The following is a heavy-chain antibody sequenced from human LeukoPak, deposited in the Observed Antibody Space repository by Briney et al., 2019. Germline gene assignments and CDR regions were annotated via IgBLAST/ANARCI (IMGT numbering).Heavy chain of an antibody. D-gene: IGHD3-22*01. Sequence: GGSLRLSCAASGFTFSSYAIHWVRQAPGKGLEWVAVISYDGSNKYYADSVKGRFTISRDNSKNTLYLQMNSLRAEDTAVYYCARDLLALDDSSGYYDYWGQGTLVTVSS. J-gene: IGHJ4*02. V-gene: IGHV3-30-3*01. CDR2: ISYDGSNK. CDR3: ARDLLALDDSSGYYDY. CDR1: GFTFSSYA.